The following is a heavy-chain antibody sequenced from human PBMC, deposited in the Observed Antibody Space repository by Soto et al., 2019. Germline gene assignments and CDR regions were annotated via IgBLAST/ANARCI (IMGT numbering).Heavy chain of an antibody. J-gene: IGHJ6*03. D-gene: IGHD6-13*01. CDR1: GFTFSSYS. V-gene: IGHV3-48*01. CDR3: ARSPGYSSSWYGDYYYMDV. Sequence: GGSLRLSCAASGFTFSSYSMNWVRQAPGKGLEWVSYISSSSSTIYYADSLKGRFTISRDNAKNSLYLQMNSLRAEDTAVYYCARSPGYSSSWYGDYYYMDVWGKGTTVTVSS. CDR2: ISSSSSTI.